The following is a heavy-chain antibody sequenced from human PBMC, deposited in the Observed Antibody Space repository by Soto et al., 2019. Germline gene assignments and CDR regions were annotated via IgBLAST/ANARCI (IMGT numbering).Heavy chain of an antibody. V-gene: IGHV3-30*18. CDR3: AKDLSSSSLDY. Sequence: QVQLVESGGGVVQPGRSLRLSCAASGFTFSSYGMHWVRQAPGKGLEWVAVISYDGSNKYYADSVKGRFTISRDNSTNPLYLQMNSLRAEDTAVYYCAKDLSSSSLDYWGQGTLVTFSA. CDR1: GFTFSSYG. J-gene: IGHJ4*02. D-gene: IGHD6-6*01. CDR2: ISYDGSNK.